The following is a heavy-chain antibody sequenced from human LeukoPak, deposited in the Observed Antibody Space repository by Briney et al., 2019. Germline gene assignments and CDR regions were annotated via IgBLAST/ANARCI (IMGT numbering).Heavy chain of an antibody. CDR3: ARALAYWGGDCYD. J-gene: IGHJ4*02. V-gene: IGHV3-21*01. Sequence: GGSLRLSCAASGFTFSSYSMNWVRQAPGKGLEWVSSISSSSSYIYYADSVKGRFTISRDNAKNSLYLQMNSPRAEDTAVYYCARALAYWGGDCYDWGQGTLVTVSS. D-gene: IGHD2-21*02. CDR1: GFTFSSYS. CDR2: ISSSSSYI.